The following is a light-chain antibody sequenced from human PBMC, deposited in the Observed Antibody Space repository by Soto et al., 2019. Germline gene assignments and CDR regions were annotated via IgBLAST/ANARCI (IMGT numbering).Light chain of an antibody. CDR3: QRSYNTPWT. V-gene: IGKV1-39*01. J-gene: IGKJ1*01. Sequence: DIQLTQSPSALSASVGDKVPITCRSSQTISNYLNWYQQKPGKAPKLLIYAASSLQSGVTSRFSGSGSGTDFILNISILQPEDFATYYCQRSYNTPWTFGQGTKVEIK. CDR2: AAS. CDR1: QTISNY.